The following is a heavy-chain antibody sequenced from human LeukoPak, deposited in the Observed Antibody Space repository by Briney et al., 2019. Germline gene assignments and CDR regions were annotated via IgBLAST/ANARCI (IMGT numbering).Heavy chain of an antibody. CDR1: GYTFTSYD. J-gene: IGHJ3*02. Sequence: ASVKVSCKASGYTFTSYDINWVRQATGQGLEWMGWMNPNSGNTGYAQKFQGRVTITRNTSISTAYMELSSLRSEDTAVYYCVRGIAYPQRDDAFDIWGQGTMVTVSS. V-gene: IGHV1-8*03. CDR3: VRGIAYPQRDDAFDI. CDR2: MNPNSGNT. D-gene: IGHD1-1*01.